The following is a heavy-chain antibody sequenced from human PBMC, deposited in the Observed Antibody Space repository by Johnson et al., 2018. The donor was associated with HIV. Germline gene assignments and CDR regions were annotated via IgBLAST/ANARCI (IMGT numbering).Heavy chain of an antibody. J-gene: IGHJ3*01. CDR2: IKSKTDGGTT. CDR1: GFTFSNAW. CDR3: ARVPRKGFRPDAFDL. D-gene: IGHD2-15*01. V-gene: IGHV3-15*01. Sequence: VQLVESGGGLVKPGGSLRLSCAASGFTFSNAWMSWVRQAPGKGLEWVGRIKSKTDGGTTDYAAPVKGRFTISRDDSKNTLYLQMNSLKTEDTAVYYCARVPRKGFRPDAFDLWGQGTVVTVSS.